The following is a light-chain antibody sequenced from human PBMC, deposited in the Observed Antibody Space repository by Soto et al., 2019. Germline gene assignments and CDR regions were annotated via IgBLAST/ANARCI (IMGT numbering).Light chain of an antibody. Sequence: EIVLTQSPGTLSLSPGERATLSCRASQSITSSYLAWYQQKPGQAPRLLIYGASRRATDIPDRFSGSGSGTDFTLTISRLEPEDFAVYYCQQYGDSPYTFGQGTKVDIK. CDR2: GAS. CDR1: QSITSSY. CDR3: QQYGDSPYT. V-gene: IGKV3-20*01. J-gene: IGKJ2*01.